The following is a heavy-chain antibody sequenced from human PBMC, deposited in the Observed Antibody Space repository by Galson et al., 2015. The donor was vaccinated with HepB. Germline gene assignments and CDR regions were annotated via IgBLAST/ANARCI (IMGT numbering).Heavy chain of an antibody. Sequence: SLRLSCAASGFTFGDYAMSWFRQAPGKGLEWVGFIRSKGYGGTTEYAASGKGRFTISRDDSKSIAYLQMNSLKTEDTAVYYCTRDRTYYYDSSGYPTDAFDIWGQGTMVTVSS. D-gene: IGHD3-22*01. V-gene: IGHV3-49*03. J-gene: IGHJ3*02. CDR3: TRDRTYYYDSSGYPTDAFDI. CDR1: GFTFGDYA. CDR2: IRSKGYGGTT.